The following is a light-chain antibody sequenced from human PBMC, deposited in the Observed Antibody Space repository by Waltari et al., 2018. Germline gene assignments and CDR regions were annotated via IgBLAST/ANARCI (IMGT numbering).Light chain of an antibody. Sequence: DIQMTQSPSSLSASVGDRVTITCRASQSISTYLNWYQQRPGKAPKLLIYAASSLQSGVPSRFSSSGSGTDFTLTISSLQPEDFATFYCQQSYSIPYSFGQGTNLEIK. V-gene: IGKV1-39*01. CDR3: QQSYSIPYS. J-gene: IGKJ2*01. CDR2: AAS. CDR1: QSISTY.